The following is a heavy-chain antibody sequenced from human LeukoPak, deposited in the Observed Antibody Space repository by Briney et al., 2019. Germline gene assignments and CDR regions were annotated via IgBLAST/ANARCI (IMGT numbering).Heavy chain of an antibody. V-gene: IGHV1-69*06. CDR3: ARDKGWGGSPWYFDY. Sequence: SVKLSCKASGGTFSSYAISWGRQAPGQGLEWMGGIIPIFGTANYAQKFQGRVTITADKSTSTAYMELSSLRSEDTAVYYCARDKGWGGSPWYFDYWGQGTLVTVSS. CDR1: GGTFSSYA. CDR2: IIPIFGTA. D-gene: IGHD1-26*01. J-gene: IGHJ4*02.